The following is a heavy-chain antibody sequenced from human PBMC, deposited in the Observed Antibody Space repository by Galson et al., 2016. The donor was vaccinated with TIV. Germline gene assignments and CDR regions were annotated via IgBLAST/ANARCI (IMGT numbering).Heavy chain of an antibody. D-gene: IGHD2-21*01. CDR2: ISWNRGNI. J-gene: IGHJ6*02. Sequence: SLRLSCAASGFSFDDYAMHWVRQAPGKGLEWVSGISWNRGNIGYSDSVKGRFTISRDNAKNSLYLQMNNLRPDDTALYYCVKDMRRGCDGVNCYTYYFYFYGMHVWGQGTTVTVS. CDR3: VKDMRRGCDGVNCYTYYFYFYGMHV. V-gene: IGHV3-9*01. CDR1: GFSFDDYA.